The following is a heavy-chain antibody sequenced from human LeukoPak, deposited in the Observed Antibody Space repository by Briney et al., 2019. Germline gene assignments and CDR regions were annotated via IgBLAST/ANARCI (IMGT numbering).Heavy chain of an antibody. CDR3: AREITGTTEDYYYYYMDV. Sequence: PSETLSLTCTVSGGSISSYYWSWIRQPPGKGLEWIGYIYYSGSTNYNPSLKSRVTISVDTSKNQFSLKLSSVTAADTAVYYCAREITGTTEDYYYYYMDVWGKGTTVTVSS. V-gene: IGHV4-59*01. J-gene: IGHJ6*03. CDR1: GGSISSYY. D-gene: IGHD1-20*01. CDR2: IYYSGST.